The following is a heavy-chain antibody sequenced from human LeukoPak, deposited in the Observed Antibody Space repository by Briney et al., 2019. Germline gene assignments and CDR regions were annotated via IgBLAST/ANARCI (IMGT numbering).Heavy chain of an antibody. J-gene: IGHJ3*02. CDR1: GFTFSSYA. CDR3: AKGDMYYDFWSGYPI. V-gene: IGHV3-23*01. CDR2: ISGSGGTT. Sequence: GGSLRLSCAASGFTFSSYAMTWVRQAPGKGLEWVSAISGSGGTTYYADSVRGRFTISRDNSKNTLYLQMNSLRAEDTAVYYCAKGDMYYDFWSGYPIWGQGTMVTVSS. D-gene: IGHD3-3*01.